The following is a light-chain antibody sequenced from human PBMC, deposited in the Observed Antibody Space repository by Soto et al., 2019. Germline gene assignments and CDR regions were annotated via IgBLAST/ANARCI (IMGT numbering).Light chain of an antibody. Sequence: QSVLTQPPSVSGAPGQRVTISCTGTSSNLGAGYDVHWYQQLPGTAPKLVIYGNRNRPSGVPERFSGSKSGTSASLAITGLQAEDEADYYCAAWEDSLNGVVFGGGTKLTVL. CDR2: GNR. CDR3: AAWEDSLNGVV. CDR1: SSNLGAGYD. J-gene: IGLJ2*01. V-gene: IGLV1-40*01.